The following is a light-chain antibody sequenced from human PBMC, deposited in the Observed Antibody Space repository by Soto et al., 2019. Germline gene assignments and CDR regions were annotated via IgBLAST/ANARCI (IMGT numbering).Light chain of an antibody. Sequence: EIVMTQSPATLYVSPGESVTLSCRASQLFSSNLAWYQRRPGQAPRLLIYGSSTRATGVPPRFSGSASGTEFTLTISSLQSEDFGVYYCQQYNDWPRTLGQGTRLEV. CDR1: QLFSSN. J-gene: IGKJ5*01. CDR3: QQYNDWPRT. CDR2: GSS. V-gene: IGKV3-15*01.